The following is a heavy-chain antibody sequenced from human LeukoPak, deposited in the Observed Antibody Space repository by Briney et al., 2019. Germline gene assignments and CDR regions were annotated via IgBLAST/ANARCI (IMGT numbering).Heavy chain of an antibody. D-gene: IGHD3-3*01. Sequence: PSETLSLTCTVSGGSISSYYWSWIRQPAGKGLEWIGRIYTSGSTNYNPSLKSRVTMSVDTSKNQFSLKLSSVTAADTAVYYCARGLYDFWSGYSYYFDYWGQGTLVTVSS. J-gene: IGHJ4*02. V-gene: IGHV4-4*07. CDR1: GGSISSYY. CDR2: IYTSGST. CDR3: ARGLYDFWSGYSYYFDY.